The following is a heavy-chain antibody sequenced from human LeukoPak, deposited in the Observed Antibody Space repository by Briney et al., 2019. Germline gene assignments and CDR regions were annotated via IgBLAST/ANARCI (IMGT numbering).Heavy chain of an antibody. CDR2: IYYSGST. D-gene: IGHD3-3*01. CDR3: ASRGFLEWSFDY. Sequence: SETLSLTCTVSGGSISSYYWSWIRQPPGKGLEWIGYIYYSGSTNYNPSLKSRVTISVDTSKNQFSLKLGSVTAADTAVYYCASRGFLEWSFDYWGQGTLVTVSS. V-gene: IGHV4-59*01. CDR1: GGSISSYY. J-gene: IGHJ4*02.